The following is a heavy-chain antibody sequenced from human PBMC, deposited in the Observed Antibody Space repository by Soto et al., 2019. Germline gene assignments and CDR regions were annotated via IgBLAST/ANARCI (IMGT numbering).Heavy chain of an antibody. CDR1: AFSSHHHA. D-gene: IGHD3-16*01. CDR2: IHWNNGAT. J-gene: IGHJ6*02. CDR3: TEDILPGGADV. Sequence: PRLSCVASAFSSHHHAIHWVRQGPGKGLEWVSGIHWNNGATGYADSVKGRFTIFKDNVKNSVYLQMNSLRTDDTAFYYCTEDILPGGADVWGQGTTVTVYS. V-gene: IGHV3-9*02.